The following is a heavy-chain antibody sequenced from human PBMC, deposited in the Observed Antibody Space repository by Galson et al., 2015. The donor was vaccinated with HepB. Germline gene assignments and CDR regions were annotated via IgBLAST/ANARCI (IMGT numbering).Heavy chain of an antibody. CDR1: GFTFSSYG. CDR3: ARDPGRFLEWLNTAYFDY. J-gene: IGHJ4*02. D-gene: IGHD3-3*01. Sequence: SLRLSCAASGFTFSSYGMHWVRQAPCQGLEWVAVIWYDGSNKYYADPVKGRFTISRDNSKNTLYLQMTSLRAEDTAVYYCARDPGRFLEWLNTAYFDYWGQGTLVTVSS. V-gene: IGHV3-33*01. CDR2: IWYDGSNK.